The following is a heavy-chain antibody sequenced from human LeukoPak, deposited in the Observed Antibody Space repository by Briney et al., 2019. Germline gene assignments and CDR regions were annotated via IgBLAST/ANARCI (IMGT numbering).Heavy chain of an antibody. Sequence: GGSLRLSCAASGFTFSSYAMTWVRQAPGKGLEWVSSISGGGSATNDADSVKGRFTISRDNSKNTLFLQMNSLRAEDTAVYYCARRGNNLYFFDYWGQGTQVTASS. CDR3: ARRGNNLYFFDY. CDR1: GFTFSSYA. V-gene: IGHV3-23*01. J-gene: IGHJ4*02. D-gene: IGHD3-10*01. CDR2: ISGGGSAT.